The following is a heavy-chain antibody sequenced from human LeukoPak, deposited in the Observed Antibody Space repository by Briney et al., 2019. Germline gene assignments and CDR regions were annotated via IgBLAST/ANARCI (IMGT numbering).Heavy chain of an antibody. CDR1: GYTFTGYY. J-gene: IGHJ4*02. D-gene: IGHD3-10*01. V-gene: IGHV1-2*02. Sequence: ASLKVSCKASGYTFTGYYMHWVRQAPGQGLEWMGWINPNSGGTNYAQKFQGRVTMTRDTSISTAYMELSRLRSDDTAVYYCARGRTYGPGSYWVDYWGQGTLVTVSS. CDR3: ARGRTYGPGSYWVDY. CDR2: INPNSGGT.